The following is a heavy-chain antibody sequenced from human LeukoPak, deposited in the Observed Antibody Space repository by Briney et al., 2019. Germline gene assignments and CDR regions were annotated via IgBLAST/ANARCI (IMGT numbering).Heavy chain of an antibody. CDR3: AGLIGGVQLWLREVAFDI. CDR2: IYPGDSDT. D-gene: IGHD5-18*01. Sequence: GESLKISCKGSGYSFTSYWIGWVRQMPGKGLEWMGIIYPGDSDTRYSPSFQGQVTISADKSISTAYLQWSSLKASDTAMYYCAGLIGGVQLWLREVAFDIWGQGTMVTVSS. J-gene: IGHJ3*02. CDR1: GYSFTSYW. V-gene: IGHV5-51*01.